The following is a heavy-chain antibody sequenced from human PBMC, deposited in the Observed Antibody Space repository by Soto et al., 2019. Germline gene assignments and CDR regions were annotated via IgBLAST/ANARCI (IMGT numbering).Heavy chain of an antibody. Sequence: SETLSLTCTVSGGSINSGNYYWSWIRQPPGKGLEWIGYIFYSGSTYYHPSLKSRVTISVDTSKNQFSLKLSSVTAADTAVYYCARTKVGSGGSFAAFDIWGQGTMVTVSS. J-gene: IGHJ3*02. V-gene: IGHV4-30-4*01. CDR1: GGSINSGNYY. CDR3: ARTKVGSGGSFAAFDI. D-gene: IGHD2-15*01. CDR2: IFYSGST.